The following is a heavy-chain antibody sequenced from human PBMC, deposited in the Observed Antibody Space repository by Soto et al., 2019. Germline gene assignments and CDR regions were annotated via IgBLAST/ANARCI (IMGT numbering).Heavy chain of an antibody. Sequence: EVQLVESGGGVVQPGGSLRLSCAASGFTFSSYWMHWVRQAPGKRLVWVSRINSDGSSTSYADSGKGRFTISRDNAKNTLYLQMSSLRAEDTAVYYCARGGHYDILTGYYWLLEYWGQGTLVTVSS. D-gene: IGHD3-9*01. CDR3: ARGGHYDILTGYYWLLEY. CDR1: GFTFSSYW. V-gene: IGHV3-74*01. CDR2: INSDGSST. J-gene: IGHJ4*02.